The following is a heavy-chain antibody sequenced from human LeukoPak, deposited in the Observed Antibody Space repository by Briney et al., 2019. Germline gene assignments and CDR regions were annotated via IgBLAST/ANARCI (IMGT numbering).Heavy chain of an antibody. D-gene: IGHD3-10*01. CDR2: ISWNSGSI. V-gene: IGHV3-9*01. J-gene: IGHJ4*02. Sequence: GGSLRLSCAASGFTFDDYAMHWVRQAPGKGLEWVSGISWNSGSIGYADSVKGRFTISRDNSKNTLYLQMNSLSADDTAVYYCAKVAHYYGSGSYYEYYFDSWGQGALVTVSS. CDR3: AKVAHYYGSGSYYEYYFDS. CDR1: GFTFDDYA.